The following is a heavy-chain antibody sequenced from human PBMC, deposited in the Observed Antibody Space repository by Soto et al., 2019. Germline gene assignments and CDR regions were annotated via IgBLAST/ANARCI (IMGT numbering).Heavy chain of an antibody. V-gene: IGHV4-59*08. J-gene: IGHJ4*02. CDR3: ARHAHHSSGWYRTDY. CDR2: IYYSGST. D-gene: IGHD6-19*01. CDR1: GGSISSYY. Sequence: SETLSLTCTVSGGSISSYYWSWIRQPPGKGLEWIGYIYYSGSTNYNPSLKSRVTISVDTSKNQFSLKLSSVTAADTAVYYCARHAHHSSGWYRTDYWGQGTLVTVSS.